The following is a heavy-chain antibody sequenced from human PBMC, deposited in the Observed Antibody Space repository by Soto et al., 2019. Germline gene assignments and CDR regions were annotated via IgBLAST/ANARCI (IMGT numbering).Heavy chain of an antibody. V-gene: IGHV3-33*01. CDR3: ARDQCSGGSCYSAYYYYGMDV. CDR2: IWYDGSNK. Sequence: GGSLRLSCAASGFTFSSYGMHWVRQAPGKGLEWVAVIWYDGSNKYYADSVKGRFTISRDNSKNTLYLQMNSLRAEDTAVYYCARDQCSGGSCYSAYYYYGMDVWGQGTTVTVSS. D-gene: IGHD2-15*01. CDR1: GFTFSSYG. J-gene: IGHJ6*02.